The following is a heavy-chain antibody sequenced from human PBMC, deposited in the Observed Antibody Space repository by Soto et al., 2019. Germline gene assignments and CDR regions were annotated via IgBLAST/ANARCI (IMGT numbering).Heavy chain of an antibody. CDR3: AKRPYRSSSAWFDP. CDR1: GFTFSSYA. V-gene: IGHV3-23*01. CDR2: ISGSGGST. J-gene: IGHJ5*02. Sequence: EVQLLESGGGLVQPGGSLRLSCAASGFTFSSYAMSWVRQAPGKGLEWVSAISGSGGSTYYADSVKGRFTISRDNSKNTLYLKMNSMRAEDTAVYYCAKRPYRSSSAWFDPWGQGTLVTVSS. D-gene: IGHD6-6*01.